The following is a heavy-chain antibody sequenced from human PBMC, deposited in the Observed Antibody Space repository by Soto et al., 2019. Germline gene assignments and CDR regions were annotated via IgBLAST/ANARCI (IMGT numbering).Heavy chain of an antibody. D-gene: IGHD3-10*01. V-gene: IGHV4-31*03. J-gene: IGHJ5*02. CDR2: IYYSGST. CDR1: GGSISSGGYY. Sequence: QVQLQESGPGLVKPSQTLSLTCTVSGGSISSGGYYWSWIRQYPGKGLEWIGYIYYSGSTYYNPSLRSRVTISVDTSNNQFSLKLSFVTAADTAVYYCAREEVAYSDSGSHNWFDPWGQGILVTVSS. CDR3: AREEVAYSDSGSHNWFDP.